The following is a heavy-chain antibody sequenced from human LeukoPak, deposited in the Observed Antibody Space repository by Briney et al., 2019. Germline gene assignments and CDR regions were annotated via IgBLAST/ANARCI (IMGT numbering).Heavy chain of an antibody. CDR2: INPNSGGT. Sequence: ASVEVSCKASGYTFTGYYMHWVRQAPGQGLEWMGRINPNSGGTNYAQKFQGRVTMTRDTSISTAYMELSRLRSDDTAAYYCARVILGYYGSGSYDYWGQGTLMTVSS. CDR1: GYTFTGYY. D-gene: IGHD3-10*01. V-gene: IGHV1-2*06. J-gene: IGHJ4*02. CDR3: ARVILGYYGSGSYDY.